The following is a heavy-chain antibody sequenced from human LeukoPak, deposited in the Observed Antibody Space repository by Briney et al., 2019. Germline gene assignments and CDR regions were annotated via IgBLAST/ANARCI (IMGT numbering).Heavy chain of an antibody. CDR1: GFTFGSHA. CDR2: IFGSGGSP. J-gene: IGHJ4*02. Sequence: GGSLRLSCEASGFTFGSHAMYWVRQAPGKGLEWVEGIFGSGGSPHYADPVKGRFTISRDNSRNTVYLQINSLGAEDTAVYYCGKTTVAYSREPKPAWPVDYWGQGAQVSVSS. D-gene: IGHD5-18*01. V-gene: IGHV3-23*01. CDR3: GKTTVAYSREPKPAWPVDY.